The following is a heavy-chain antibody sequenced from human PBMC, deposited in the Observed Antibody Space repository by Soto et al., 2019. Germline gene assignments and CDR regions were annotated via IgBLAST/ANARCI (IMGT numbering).Heavy chain of an antibody. J-gene: IGHJ4*02. V-gene: IGHV1-69*02. CDR1: GGTFSSYP. CDR2: IIPILGIA. CDR3: ARGYNWNDAGYDY. D-gene: IGHD1-1*01. Sequence: QVQLVQSGAEVKKPGSSVKVSCKASGGTFSSYPISWVRQAPGQGLEWMGRIIPILGIANYAQKFQGRVTITADKSTSTAYMELSSLRSEDTAVYYCARGYNWNDAGYDYWGQGTLVTVSS.